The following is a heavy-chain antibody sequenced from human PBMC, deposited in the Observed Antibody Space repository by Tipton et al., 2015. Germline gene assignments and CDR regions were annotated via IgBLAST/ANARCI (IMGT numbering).Heavy chain of an antibody. CDR2: VIPIVGRV. Sequence: QSGAEVKKPGSSVKVSCKTSGGNFSNSAITWVRQAPGEGFEWMGRVIPIVGRVTTARKFLARLIISADESTDTAYMELSRLTSEDTAVYYCARGVERFFDWLAPLDGFDWFDPWGQGTLVTVSS. J-gene: IGHJ5*02. CDR3: ARGVERFFDWLAPLDGFDWFDP. V-gene: IGHV1-69*01. CDR1: GGNFSNSA. D-gene: IGHD3-9*01.